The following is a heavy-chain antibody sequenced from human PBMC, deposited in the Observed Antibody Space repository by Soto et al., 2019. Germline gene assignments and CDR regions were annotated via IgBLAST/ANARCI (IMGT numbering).Heavy chain of an antibody. CDR3: AHYVSASPAGWFDP. CDR2: IYWDDDK. V-gene: IGHV2-5*02. Sequence: QITLKESGPTLVKPTQTLTLTCSFSGLSLSTSGEAVGWIRQPPGRALEWLALIYWDDDKFFNPTLKTRLTITKDTSKNQVFLTLTNMDPVDTATYSCAHYVSASPAGWFDPWGQGVLVTVSS. D-gene: IGHD3-10*01. J-gene: IGHJ5*02. CDR1: GLSLSTSGEA.